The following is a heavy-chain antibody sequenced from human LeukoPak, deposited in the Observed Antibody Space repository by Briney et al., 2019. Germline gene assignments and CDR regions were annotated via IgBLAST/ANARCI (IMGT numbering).Heavy chain of an antibody. CDR1: GYTFTSYG. D-gene: IGHD3-3*01. CDR3: ARGAVDYDFWSGYFTDRNYYYYGMDV. Sequence: ASVKVSCKASGYTFTSYGISWVRQATGQGLEWMGWMNPNSGNTGYAQKFQGRVTMTRNTSISTAYMELSSLRSEDTAVYYCARGAVDYDFWSGYFTDRNYYYYGMDVWGQGTTVTVSS. V-gene: IGHV1-8*02. CDR2: MNPNSGNT. J-gene: IGHJ6*02.